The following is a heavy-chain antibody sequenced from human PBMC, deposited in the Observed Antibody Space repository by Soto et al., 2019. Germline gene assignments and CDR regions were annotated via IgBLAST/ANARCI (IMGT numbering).Heavy chain of an antibody. J-gene: IGHJ4*02. D-gene: IGHD3-3*01. CDR3: VKSGHVLGSGVSQMGDY. CDR1: GFTFSGYA. Sequence: GESLKISCAASGFTFSGYAMSWVRQAPGKGLEWVSATSASGDYTHYADSVRGRFTVSRDNSKSTLCLQMNSLRADDTAVYYCVKSGHVLGSGVSQMGDYWGQGTLVTVSS. CDR2: TSASGDYT. V-gene: IGHV3-23*01.